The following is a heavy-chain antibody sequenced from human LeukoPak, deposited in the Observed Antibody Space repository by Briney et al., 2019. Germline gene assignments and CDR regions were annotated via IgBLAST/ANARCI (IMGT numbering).Heavy chain of an antibody. CDR2: FDPEDGET. CDR1: GYTLTELS. Sequence: ASVKVSCKVSGYTLTELSMHWVRQAPGKGLEWMGGFDPEDGETIYAQKFQGTVTMTTDTSTSTAYMELRSLRSDDTAVYYCASESSGRMDDAFDIWGQGTMVTVSS. V-gene: IGHV1-24*01. J-gene: IGHJ3*02. CDR3: ASESSGRMDDAFDI. D-gene: IGHD6-19*01.